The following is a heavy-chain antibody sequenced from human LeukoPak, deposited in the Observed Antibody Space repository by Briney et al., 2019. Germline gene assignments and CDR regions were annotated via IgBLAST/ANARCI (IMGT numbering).Heavy chain of an antibody. CDR1: GFTFSSYS. D-gene: IGHD2-2*01. CDR2: ISSSSSYI. Sequence: GGSLRLSCAASGFTFSSYSMNWVRQAPGKGLEWVSSISSSSSYIYYADSVKGRFTISRDNAKNSLYLQMNSLRAEDTAVYYCARDPGIVVVPAVPDAFDIWGQGTMVTVSS. J-gene: IGHJ3*02. V-gene: IGHV3-21*01. CDR3: ARDPGIVVVPAVPDAFDI.